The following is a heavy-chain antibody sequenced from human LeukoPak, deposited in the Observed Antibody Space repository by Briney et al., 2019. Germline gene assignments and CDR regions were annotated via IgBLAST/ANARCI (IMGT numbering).Heavy chain of an antibody. CDR3: ARARMGPLINRYHFYMDV. CDR2: INWNGGST. Sequence: GGSLRLSCAASGFTFDDYGMSWVRQAPGKGLEWVSSINWNGGSTGYADSAKGRFTISRDNAKNSPYLQMNSLRAEDTALYYCARARMGPLINRYHFYMDVWGKGTTVTVSS. CDR1: GFTFDDYG. V-gene: IGHV3-20*04. D-gene: IGHD1-14*01. J-gene: IGHJ6*03.